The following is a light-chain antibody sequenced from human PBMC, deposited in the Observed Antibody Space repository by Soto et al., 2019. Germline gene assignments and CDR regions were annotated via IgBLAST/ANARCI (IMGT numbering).Light chain of an antibody. Sequence: EIVLTQSPGTLSLSPGERATLSCRASQTVSSNYLAWFQHKPGQAPRLLIYGASSRATGIPDRFSGSGSGTDFTLTVSRLEPEDFAVYYCQQYGSSPRTFGQGTKVEIK. CDR2: GAS. CDR1: QTVSSNY. J-gene: IGKJ1*01. V-gene: IGKV3-20*01. CDR3: QQYGSSPRT.